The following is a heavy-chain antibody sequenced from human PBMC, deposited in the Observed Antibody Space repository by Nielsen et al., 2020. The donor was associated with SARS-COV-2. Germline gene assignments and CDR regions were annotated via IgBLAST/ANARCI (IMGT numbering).Heavy chain of an antibody. Sequence: GGSLRLSCAASGFTFSSYAMHWVRQAPGKGLEWVAVISYDGSNKYYADSVKGRFTISRDNSKNTLYLQMNSLRAEDTAVYYCARDRGSSWSLPYYYYYGMDVWGQGTTVTVSS. D-gene: IGHD6-13*01. V-gene: IGHV3-30-3*01. CDR2: ISYDGSNK. CDR1: GFTFSSYA. J-gene: IGHJ6*02. CDR3: ARDRGSSWSLPYYYYYGMDV.